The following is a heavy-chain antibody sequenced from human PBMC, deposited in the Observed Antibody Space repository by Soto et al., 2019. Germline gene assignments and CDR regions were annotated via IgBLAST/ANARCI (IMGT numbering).Heavy chain of an antibody. CDR1: GCPISSYY. Sequence: SETLSLTCTVSGCPISSYYWSWIRQSPGKGQEWIGYVYYSGSTNHNPSLKSRVTISVDTSKKQFSLKLSSVTAADTAVYLSARLDDRCYKGVW. CDR3: ARLDDRCYKGV. D-gene: IGHD3-10*01. CDR2: VYYSGST. J-gene: IGHJ3*01. V-gene: IGHV4-59*08.